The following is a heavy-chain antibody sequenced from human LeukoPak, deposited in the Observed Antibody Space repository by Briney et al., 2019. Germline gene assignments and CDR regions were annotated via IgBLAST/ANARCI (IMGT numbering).Heavy chain of an antibody. D-gene: IGHD2-15*01. V-gene: IGHV3-23*01. CDR3: AESLVIGCSCYSPLDY. J-gene: IGHJ4*02. Sequence: SGGSLRLSCAASGFTFFNYAMSWVRQAPGKGLEWVSTISGSGGNTLYADSVKGRFTFSRDNSKSTLYLQMNSLRAEDTAVYYCAESLVIGCSCYSPLDYRGQGTLVTVSS. CDR2: ISGSGGNT. CDR1: GFTFFNYA.